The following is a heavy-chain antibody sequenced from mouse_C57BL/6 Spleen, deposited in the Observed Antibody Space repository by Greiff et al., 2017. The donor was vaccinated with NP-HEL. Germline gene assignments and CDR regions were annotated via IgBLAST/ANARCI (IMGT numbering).Heavy chain of an antibody. Sequence: QVHVKQPGAELVMPGASVKLSCKASGYTFTSYWMHWVKQRPGQGLEWIGEIDPSDSYTNYNQKFEGKSTLTVDKSSSTAYMQLSSLTSEDSAVYYCARGGRDDGYFDFWGKGTTLTVSS. CDR3: ARGGRDDGYFDF. CDR1: GYTFTSYW. CDR2: IDPSDSYT. J-gene: IGHJ2*01. V-gene: IGHV1-69*01. D-gene: IGHD1-1*02.